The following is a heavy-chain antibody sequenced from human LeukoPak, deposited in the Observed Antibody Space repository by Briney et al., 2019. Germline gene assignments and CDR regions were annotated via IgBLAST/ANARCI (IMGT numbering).Heavy chain of an antibody. CDR2: ISAYNGNT. J-gene: IGHJ4*02. CDR3: ARDGGATVVIDY. V-gene: IGHV1-18*04. Sequence: ASVKVSCKASGYTFTGYYMHWVRQAPGQGLEWMGWISAYNGNTNYAQILQGRVTMTTDTSTSTAYMELRSLRSDDTAVYYCARDGGATVVIDYWGQGTLVTVSS. CDR1: GYTFTGYY. D-gene: IGHD4-23*01.